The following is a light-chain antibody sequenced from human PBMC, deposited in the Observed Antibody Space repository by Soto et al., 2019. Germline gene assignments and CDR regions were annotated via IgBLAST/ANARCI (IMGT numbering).Light chain of an antibody. V-gene: IGKV3-15*01. CDR1: PSVSSN. J-gene: IGKJ2*01. CDR3: QQYNNWPPYT. Sequence: EIVMTQSPATLSVSPGERATLSCRASPSVSSNLAWYQQKPGQAPTLLIYGASTRATGIPARFSGSGSGTEFTLTISSLQSEDFAVYYCQQYNNWPPYTFGQGTKLEIK. CDR2: GAS.